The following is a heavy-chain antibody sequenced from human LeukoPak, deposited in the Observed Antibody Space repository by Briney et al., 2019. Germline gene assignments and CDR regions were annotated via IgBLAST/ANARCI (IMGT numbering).Heavy chain of an antibody. J-gene: IGHJ6*02. CDR2: IYPGDSDT. D-gene: IGHD1-1*01. CDR1: GYSFTSHW. CDR3: AERGGTVAPFYGMDV. Sequence: GESLQISCQGSGYSFTSHWIGWVRQMPGKGLEWMGIIYPGDSDTKYSPSFQGQVTISTDKSISTAYLQWSSLKASDTAMYYCAERGGTVAPFYGMDVWGQGTTVTVSS. V-gene: IGHV5-51*01.